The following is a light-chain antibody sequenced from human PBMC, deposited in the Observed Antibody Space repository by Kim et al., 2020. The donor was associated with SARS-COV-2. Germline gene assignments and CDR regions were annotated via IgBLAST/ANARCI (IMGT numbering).Light chain of an antibody. CDR3: SSYTSSSTLYV. CDR1: SSDVVGYNY. J-gene: IGLJ1*01. CDR2: DVN. V-gene: IGLV2-14*04. Sequence: QSITIACTGTSSDVVGYNYVSWYQQHPGKAPKLMIYDVNNRPSGVSNRFSGSKSGNTASLTISGLQAEDEADYYCSSYTSSSTLYVFGTGTKVTVL.